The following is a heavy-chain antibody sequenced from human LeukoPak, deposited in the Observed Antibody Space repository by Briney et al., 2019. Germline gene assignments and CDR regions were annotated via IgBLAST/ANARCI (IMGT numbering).Heavy chain of an antibody. V-gene: IGHV4-61*02. D-gene: IGHD6-25*01. CDR1: GGSISSGSYY. J-gene: IGHJ5*02. CDR3: ARAASPAALNWFDP. Sequence: PSQTLSLTCTVSGGSISSGSYYWSWIRQPAGKGLEWIGRIYTSGSTNYNPSLKSRVTISVDTSKNQFSLKLSSVTAADTAVYYCARAASPAALNWFDPWGQGTLVTVSS. CDR2: IYTSGST.